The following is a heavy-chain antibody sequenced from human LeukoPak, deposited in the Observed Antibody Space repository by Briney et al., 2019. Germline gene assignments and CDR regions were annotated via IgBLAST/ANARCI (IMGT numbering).Heavy chain of an antibody. CDR1: GYSLTNYW. J-gene: IGHJ3*02. Sequence: GGSLKISCKGSGYSLTNYWIAWVRQMPGKGLEWMGIIYPDDSDTRYSPSFQGQVTISADKSISTAYLQWSSLKASDTAMYYCARIWLRAFDIWGQGTMVTVSS. CDR3: ARIWLRAFDI. V-gene: IGHV5-51*01. D-gene: IGHD3-16*01. CDR2: IYPDDSDT.